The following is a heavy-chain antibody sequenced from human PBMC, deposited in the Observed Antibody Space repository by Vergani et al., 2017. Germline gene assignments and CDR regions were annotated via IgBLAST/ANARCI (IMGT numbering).Heavy chain of an antibody. CDR2: IWYDGSNK. Sequence: QVQLVESGGGVVQPGRSLRLSCAASGFTFSSYGMHWVRQAPGKGLEWVAVIWYDGSNKYYADSVKGRFTISRDNSKNTLYLKMNILRAEDTAVYYCAREFTYYDFWSGYPLDLDYWGQGTLVTVSS. D-gene: IGHD3-3*01. J-gene: IGHJ4*02. V-gene: IGHV3-33*01. CDR3: AREFTYYDFWSGYPLDLDY. CDR1: GFTFSSYG.